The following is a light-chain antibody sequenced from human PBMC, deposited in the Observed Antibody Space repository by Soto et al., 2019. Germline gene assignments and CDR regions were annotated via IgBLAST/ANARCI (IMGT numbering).Light chain of an antibody. CDR1: SSNIGSNT. V-gene: IGLV1-44*01. Sequence: QSVLTQPPSASGTPGQRVTISCSGSSSNIGSNTVNWYQQLPGTAPKLLIYNNNQRPSGVPDRYYGSKSGTSASLAISGLQSEDEADYYCAAWDDSLNGLVFGTGTKLSVL. CDR2: NNN. CDR3: AAWDDSLNGLV. J-gene: IGLJ1*01.